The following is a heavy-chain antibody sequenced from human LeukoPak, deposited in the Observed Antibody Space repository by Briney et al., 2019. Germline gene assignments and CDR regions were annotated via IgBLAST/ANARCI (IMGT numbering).Heavy chain of an antibody. J-gene: IGHJ4*02. Sequence: PGGSLRLSCAASGFTFSSYAMSWVRQAPGKGLEWVSAISGSGGSTYYADSVKGRFTISRDNSKNTLYLQMNSLRAEDTAVYYCAKDPRAHTYGWSWRYFDYWGQGTLVTVSS. CDR1: GFTFSSYA. D-gene: IGHD5-18*01. CDR2: ISGSGGST. V-gene: IGHV3-23*01. CDR3: AKDPRAHTYGWSWRYFDY.